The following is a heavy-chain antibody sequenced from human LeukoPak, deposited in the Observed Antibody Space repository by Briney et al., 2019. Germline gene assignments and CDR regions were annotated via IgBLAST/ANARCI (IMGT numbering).Heavy chain of an antibody. V-gene: IGHV3-23*01. J-gene: IGHJ4*02. Sequence: PGGSLRLSCAASGFTFSNYAMSWVRQAPGKGLEWVSAIGGGGASTYYADSVKGRFTISRDNSKNTLYLQINSLSAEDTAVYYCAKEGSTVARRPPFDYWGQGTLVTVSS. CDR2: IGGGGAST. CDR1: GFTFSNYA. D-gene: IGHD2-15*01. CDR3: AKEGSTVARRPPFDY.